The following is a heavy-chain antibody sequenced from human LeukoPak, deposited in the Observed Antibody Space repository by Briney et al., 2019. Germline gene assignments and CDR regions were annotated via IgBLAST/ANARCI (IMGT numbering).Heavy chain of an antibody. CDR3: ARGSRWPNYYYYYMDV. J-gene: IGHJ6*03. V-gene: IGHV1-8*03. CDR2: MNPNSGNT. D-gene: IGHD4-23*01. Sequence: EASVKVSCKASGYTFTSYDINWVRQAPGQGLEWMGWMNPNSGNTGYAQKFQGRVTITRNTSISTAYMELSSLRSEDTAVYYCARGSRWPNYYYYYMDVWGKGTTVTVSS. CDR1: GYTFTSYD.